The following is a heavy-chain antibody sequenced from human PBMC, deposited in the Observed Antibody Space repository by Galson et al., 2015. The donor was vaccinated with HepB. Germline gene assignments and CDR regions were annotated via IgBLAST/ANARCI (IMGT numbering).Heavy chain of an antibody. CDR2: ISSNGGST. Sequence: SLRLSCAASGFTFSSYTMHWVRQAPGKGLEYVSAISSNGGSTYYADSVKGRFTISRDNSKNTLYLQMSSLRAEDTAVYYCVKGRVGATITMRGFDIWGQGTMVTVSP. CDR3: VKGRVGATITMRGFDI. V-gene: IGHV3-64D*06. D-gene: IGHD5-24*01. J-gene: IGHJ3*02. CDR1: GFTFSSYT.